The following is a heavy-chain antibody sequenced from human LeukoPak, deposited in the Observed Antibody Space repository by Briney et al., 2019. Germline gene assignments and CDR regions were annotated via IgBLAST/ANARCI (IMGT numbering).Heavy chain of an antibody. CDR1: GFTFDDYA. J-gene: IGHJ4*02. V-gene: IGHV3-9*01. CDR3: AKGGSGDYFDY. CDR2: ISWNSGSI. Sequence: PGRSLRLSCAASGFTFDDYAMHWVRHAPGKGLEWVSGISWNSGSIGYADSVKGRFTISRDNAKNSLYLQMNSLRAEDTALYYCAKGGSGDYFDYWGQGTLVTVSS. D-gene: IGHD1-26*01.